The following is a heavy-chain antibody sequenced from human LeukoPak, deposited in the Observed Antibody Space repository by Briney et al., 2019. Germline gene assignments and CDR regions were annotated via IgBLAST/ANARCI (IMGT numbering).Heavy chain of an antibody. V-gene: IGHV3-48*03. CDR1: GFTFSSYE. CDR2: ISSSGSTI. Sequence: PGGSLRLSCAASGFTFSSYEMNWVRQAPGKGLEWVSYISSSGSTIYYADSVKGRFTISRDNAKNSLYLQMNSLRAEDTAVYYFARGRSSYYYGSGEYTYGMDVWGQGTTVTVSS. CDR3: ARGRSSYYYGSGEYTYGMDV. J-gene: IGHJ6*02. D-gene: IGHD3-10*01.